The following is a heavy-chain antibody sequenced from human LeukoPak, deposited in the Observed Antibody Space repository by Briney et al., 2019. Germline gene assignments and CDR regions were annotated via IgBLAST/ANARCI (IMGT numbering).Heavy chain of an antibody. CDR2: ISSSSSYI. CDR1: GFTFSSYS. J-gene: IGHJ4*02. Sequence: PGGSLRLSCAASGFTFSSYSMNWVRQAPGKGLEWVSSISSSSSYIYYADSVKGRFTISRDNAKNSLYLQMNSLRAEDTAVYYCARGHDTYYYDSTPDYWGQGTLVTVSS. D-gene: IGHD3-22*01. CDR3: ARGHDTYYYDSTPDY. V-gene: IGHV3-21*01.